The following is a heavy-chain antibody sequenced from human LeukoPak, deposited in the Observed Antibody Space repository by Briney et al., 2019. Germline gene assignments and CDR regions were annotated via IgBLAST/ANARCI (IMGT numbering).Heavy chain of an antibody. CDR3: ARGKGYCSSTSCYEGNYYYMDV. CDR1: GGSISSSSYY. J-gene: IGHJ6*03. V-gene: IGHV4-39*07. CDR2: IYYSGST. D-gene: IGHD2-2*01. Sequence: PSETLSLTCTVSGGSISSSSYYWGWIRQPPGKGLEWIGSIYYSGSTYYNPSLKSRVTISVDTSKNQFSLKLSSVTAADTAVYYCARGKGYCSSTSCYEGNYYYMDVWGKGTTVTVSS.